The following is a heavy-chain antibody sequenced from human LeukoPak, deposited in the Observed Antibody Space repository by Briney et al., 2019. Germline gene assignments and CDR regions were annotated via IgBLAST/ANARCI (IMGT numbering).Heavy chain of an antibody. CDR3: AKRPSDYGDCVSYFDY. CDR1: GFSFISYG. D-gene: IGHD4-17*01. Sequence: GGSLRLSCAASGFSFISYGMHWVRQAPGKGLEWVGVISDDGRRKDYADSVKGRFTISRDNSKDTLYLQMNSLRAEDTAVYYCAKRPSDYGDCVSYFDYWGQGTLVTVSS. V-gene: IGHV3-30*18. CDR2: ISDDGRRK. J-gene: IGHJ4*02.